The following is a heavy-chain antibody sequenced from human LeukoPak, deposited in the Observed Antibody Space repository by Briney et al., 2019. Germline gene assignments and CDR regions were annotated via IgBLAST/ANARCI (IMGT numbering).Heavy chain of an antibody. V-gene: IGHV3-53*01. CDR2: IYSGGST. CDR3: ARGYCSSTSCPWNFDY. CDR1: GFTVISTY. J-gene: IGHJ4*02. Sequence: PGGSLRLSCAASGFTVISTYMAWVRQAPGKGLEWVSIIYSGGSTYYADSVKGRFTISRDKSKNTLYLQMNSLRAEDTAVYYCARGYCSSTSCPWNFDYWGQGTLVTVSS. D-gene: IGHD2-2*01.